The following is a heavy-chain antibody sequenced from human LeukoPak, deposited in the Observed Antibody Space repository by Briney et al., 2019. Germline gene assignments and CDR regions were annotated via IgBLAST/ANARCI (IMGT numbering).Heavy chain of an antibody. V-gene: IGHV4-59*01. Sequence: SETLSLTCTVSGGSISSYYWSWLRQPPGKGLEWVGYIYYSGSTNYNPSLKSRVTISVDTSKNQFSLKLSSVTAADTAVYYCARVSTGSSHDYWGQGTLVTVSS. CDR2: IYYSGST. CDR3: ARVSTGSSHDY. CDR1: GGSISSYY. D-gene: IGHD6-13*01. J-gene: IGHJ4*02.